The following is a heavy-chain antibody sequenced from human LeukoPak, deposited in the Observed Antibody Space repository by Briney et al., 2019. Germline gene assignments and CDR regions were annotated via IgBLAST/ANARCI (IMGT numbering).Heavy chain of an antibody. J-gene: IGHJ4*02. CDR3: ARDSRSHCGTDACYSPYFDY. D-gene: IGHD2-2*02. CDR1: GFSFSTSS. CDR2: IRSSSATI. Sequence: GGSLRLSCAASGFSFSTSSMNWVRQAPGKGLEWVSYIRSSSATIYYADSVKGRFTISRDNAKNSLYLQMNSLRAEDTAVYFCARDSRSHCGTDACYSPYFDYWGQGVLVTVSS. V-gene: IGHV3-48*01.